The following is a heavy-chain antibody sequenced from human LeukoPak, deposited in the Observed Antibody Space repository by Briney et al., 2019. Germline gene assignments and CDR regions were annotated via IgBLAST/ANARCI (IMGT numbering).Heavy chain of an antibody. CDR1: GFTFSGSA. Sequence: GGSLRLSCAASGFTFSGSAMHWVRQASGKGLEWVGRIRSKANSYATAYAASVKGRFTISRDDSKNTAYLQMNSLKTEDTAVYYCTRSVVGTPDFDYWGQGTLVTVSS. V-gene: IGHV3-73*01. CDR3: TRSVVGTPDFDY. CDR2: IRSKANSYAT. D-gene: IGHD2-21*01. J-gene: IGHJ4*02.